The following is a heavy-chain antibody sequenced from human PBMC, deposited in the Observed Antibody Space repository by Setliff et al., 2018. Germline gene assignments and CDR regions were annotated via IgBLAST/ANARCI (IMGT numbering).Heavy chain of an antibody. D-gene: IGHD3-22*01. V-gene: IGHV3-7*01. CDR1: GFTFSTYW. CDR3: ARGARLYETDHHYYGWLDP. J-gene: IGHJ5*02. Sequence: LSCAASGFTFSTYWMSWVRQTPGKGLEWVANIKQDGSDIKYVDSVKGRFTISRDNAKNSLYLQMNNLRAEDTAVYHCARGARLYETDHHYYGWLDPWGQGTLVTVSS. CDR2: IKQDGSDI.